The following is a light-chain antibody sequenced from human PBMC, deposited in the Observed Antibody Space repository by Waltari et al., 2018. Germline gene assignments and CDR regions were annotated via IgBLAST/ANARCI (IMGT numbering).Light chain of an antibody. CDR1: QSISDW. Sequence: DIQMTQSPSTLSASVGDRVTITCRASQSISDWLAWYQQKPGKAPKLLIYKASSLESGVPSSFSASGSGTDFTLPFSSLQPDDFATYYCQPYNSYSIMFGQGTRLEIK. J-gene: IGKJ5*01. V-gene: IGKV1-5*03. CDR2: KAS. CDR3: QPYNSYSIM.